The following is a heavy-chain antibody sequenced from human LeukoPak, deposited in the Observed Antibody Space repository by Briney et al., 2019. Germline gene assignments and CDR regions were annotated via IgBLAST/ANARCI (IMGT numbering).Heavy chain of an antibody. Sequence: GGSLRLSCTVSGFTVSSNSWSWVRQAPGKGLEWVSFIYSGGNTHYSDSVKGRFTLSRDNSKNTLYLQMNSLRAEDTAVYYCARDTDSWYFDYWGQGTLVTVSS. J-gene: IGHJ4*02. CDR2: IYSGGNT. CDR3: ARDTDSWYFDY. D-gene: IGHD6-13*01. CDR1: GFTVSSNS. V-gene: IGHV3-53*05.